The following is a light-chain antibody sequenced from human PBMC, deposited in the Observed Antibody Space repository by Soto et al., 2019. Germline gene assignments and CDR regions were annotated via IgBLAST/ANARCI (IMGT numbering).Light chain of an antibody. CDR1: QSISSW. CDR3: QQYNSYPWT. J-gene: IGKJ1*01. CDR2: DAS. V-gene: IGKV1-5*01. Sequence: DIQMTQSPSTLSASVGDRVTITCRASQSISSWLAWYQQKPGKAPKLLIYDASSLESGVPSRFSGSGSGTEFTFTISSLQPDDFATYYCQQYNSYPWTFGQVTKVEIK.